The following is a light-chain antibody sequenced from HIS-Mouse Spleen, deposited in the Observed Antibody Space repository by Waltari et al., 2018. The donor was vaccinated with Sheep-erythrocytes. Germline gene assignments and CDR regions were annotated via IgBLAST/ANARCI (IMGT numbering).Light chain of an antibody. Sequence: EIVLTQSPATLSLSPWDRAPLSCRASQSVSSYLAWYQQKPGQAPRLLIYDASNRATGIPARFSGSGSGTDFTLTISSLEPEDFAVYYCQQRSNWYTFGQGTKLEIK. J-gene: IGKJ2*01. CDR2: DAS. CDR3: QQRSNWYT. V-gene: IGKV3-11*01. CDR1: QSVSSY.